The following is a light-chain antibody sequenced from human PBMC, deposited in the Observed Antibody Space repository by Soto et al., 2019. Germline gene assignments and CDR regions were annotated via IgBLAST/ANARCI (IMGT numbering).Light chain of an antibody. CDR2: GGS. Sequence: EIVLTQSPGTLSLSPGERATLSCRASQSLNRGHLGWYQQRPGQAPRLIMYGGSTRVSGIPDRFSGSGSGTDFTLTISRLEPEDFAVYYCQHYGSSPTFGQGTKVEIK. CDR1: QSLNRGH. J-gene: IGKJ1*01. CDR3: QHYGSSPT. V-gene: IGKV3-20*01.